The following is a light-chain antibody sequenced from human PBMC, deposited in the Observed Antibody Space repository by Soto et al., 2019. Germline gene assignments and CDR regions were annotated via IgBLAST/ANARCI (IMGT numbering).Light chain of an antibody. V-gene: IGLV2-8*01. CDR2: EVS. CDR3: SSYAGSNHYV. CDR1: SSDVGGYNY. J-gene: IGLJ1*01. Sequence: QSALTQPPSASGSPGQSVTISCTGTSSDVGGYNYVSWYQQHPGKAPKLMIYEVSKRPSGVPDRFSGFKSGNTASLTVSGLQAEDEADYYCSSYAGSNHYVFGTGTKVTVL.